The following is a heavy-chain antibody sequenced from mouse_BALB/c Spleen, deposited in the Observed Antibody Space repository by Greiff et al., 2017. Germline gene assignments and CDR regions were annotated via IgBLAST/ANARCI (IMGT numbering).Heavy chain of an antibody. CDR1: GFTFSSYT. CDR3: TRDVTTAL. Sequence: EVMLVESGGGLVKPGGSLKLSCAASGFTFSSYTMSWVRQTPEKRLEWVATISSGGSYTYYPDSVKGRFTISRDNAKNTLYLQMSSLKSEDTAMYYCTRDVTTALWGQGTTLTVSS. D-gene: IGHD1-2*01. J-gene: IGHJ2*01. CDR2: ISSGGSYT. V-gene: IGHV5-6-4*01.